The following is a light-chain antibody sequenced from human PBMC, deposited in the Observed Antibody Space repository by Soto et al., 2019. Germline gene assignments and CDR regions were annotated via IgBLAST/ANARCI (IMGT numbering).Light chain of an antibody. CDR1: SSDVGGYSY. J-gene: IGLJ1*01. Sequence: QSALTQPASVSGSPGQSIAISCTGTSSDVGGYSYVSWYQQQPGKALKLVISDVSNRPSGVSDRFSGSKSGNTVSLTISGLQTEDEADYYCASYTTSSTYVFGTGTKGTVL. CDR3: ASYTTSSTYV. V-gene: IGLV2-14*01. CDR2: DVS.